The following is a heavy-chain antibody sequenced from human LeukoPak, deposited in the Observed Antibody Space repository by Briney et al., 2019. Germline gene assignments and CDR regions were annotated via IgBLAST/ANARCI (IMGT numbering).Heavy chain of an antibody. D-gene: IGHD1-26*01. J-gene: IGHJ6*03. V-gene: IGHV3-30*02. CDR1: GFTFSYYG. CDR3: AKDWSGSYFVAYYMDV. Sequence: GGSLRLSCAASGFTFSYYGMHWVRQAPGKGLEWVGFVRFDGNEKYCADSVKGRFTISRDNSKNTLYLQMNSLRAEDTAVYYCAKDWSGSYFVAYYMDVWGKGTTVTVSS. CDR2: VRFDGNEK.